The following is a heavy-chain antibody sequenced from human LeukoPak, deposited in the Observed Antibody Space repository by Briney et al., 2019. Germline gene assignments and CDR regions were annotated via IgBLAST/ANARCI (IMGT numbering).Heavy chain of an antibody. V-gene: IGHV3-48*01. Sequence: PGRSLRLSCEASGFTFSTYSMNWVRQAPGKGLEWISYISSSTSTISYADSVKGRFTVSRDNARNSLYLQINSLRAEDTAVYYCARNGGDKSFDSWGQGTLVTVSS. CDR1: GFTFSTYS. CDR3: ARNGGDKSFDS. D-gene: IGHD4-23*01. J-gene: IGHJ4*02. CDR2: ISSSTSTI.